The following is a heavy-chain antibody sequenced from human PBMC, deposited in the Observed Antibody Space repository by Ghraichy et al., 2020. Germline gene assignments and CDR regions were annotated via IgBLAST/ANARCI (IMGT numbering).Heavy chain of an antibody. CDR1: GYSISSGYY. D-gene: IGHD1-7*01. CDR3: ARWELELHNFDY. J-gene: IGHJ4*02. V-gene: IGHV4-38-2*01. Sequence: LSLTCAVSGYSISSGYYWGWIRQPPGKGLEWIGSIYHSGSTYYNPSLKSRVTISVDTSKNQFSLKLSSVTAADTAVYYCARWELELHNFDYWGQGTLVTVSS. CDR2: IYHSGST.